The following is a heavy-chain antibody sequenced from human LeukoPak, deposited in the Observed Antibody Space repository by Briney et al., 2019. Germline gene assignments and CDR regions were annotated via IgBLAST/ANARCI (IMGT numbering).Heavy chain of an antibody. Sequence: ASVTVSCKASGYTFTSYDINWVRQATGQGLEWMGWMNPNSGNTGYAQKFQGRVTMTRNTSISTAYMELSSLRSEDTAVYYCARVVPAAQKLYNWFDPWGQGTLVTVSS. D-gene: IGHD2-2*01. CDR3: ARVVPAAQKLYNWFDP. J-gene: IGHJ5*02. V-gene: IGHV1-8*01. CDR1: GYTFTSYD. CDR2: MNPNSGNT.